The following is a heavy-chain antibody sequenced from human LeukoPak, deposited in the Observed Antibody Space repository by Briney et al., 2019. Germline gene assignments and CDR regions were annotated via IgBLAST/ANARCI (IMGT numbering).Heavy chain of an antibody. J-gene: IGHJ4*02. CDR3: ARRRAYCGGDCYSFFDY. V-gene: IGHV4-38-2*01. CDR1: GYSISSGYY. CDR2: IYHSGST. D-gene: IGHD2-21*01. Sequence: SETLSLTCAVSGYSISSGYYWGWIRQPPGKGLEWIGSIYHSGSTYYNPSLKSRVTISVDTSKNQFSLKLSSVTAADTAVYYCARRRAYCGGDCYSFFDYWGQGTLVTVSS.